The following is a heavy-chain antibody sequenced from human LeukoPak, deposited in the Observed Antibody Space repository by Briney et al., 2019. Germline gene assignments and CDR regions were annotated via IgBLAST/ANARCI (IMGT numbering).Heavy chain of an antibody. CDR1: GGSISSGSYY. CDR2: IYTSGST. V-gene: IGHV4-61*02. Sequence: SETLSLTCTVSGGSISSGSYYWSWIRQPAGKGLEWIGRIYTSGSTNYNPSLKSRVTISVDTSKNQFSLKLSSVTAADTAVYYCARGNTDYYGSGSYFDYWGQGTLVTVSS. CDR3: ARGNTDYYGSGSYFDY. J-gene: IGHJ4*02. D-gene: IGHD3-10*01.